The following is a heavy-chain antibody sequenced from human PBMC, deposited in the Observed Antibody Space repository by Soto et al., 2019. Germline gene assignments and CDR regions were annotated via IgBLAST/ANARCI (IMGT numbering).Heavy chain of an antibody. CDR1: RFIFNNYG. CDR2: IAYDGSSK. CDR3: AKDRGAMGASTHFDY. V-gene: IGHV3-30*18. J-gene: IGHJ4*02. Sequence: GSLRLSCEASRFIFNNYGMHWVRQAPGKGLEWVAVIAYDGSSKYYSDSVKGRFTISRDNSKNTLFLQMNSLRVEDTAVYYCAKDRGAMGASTHFDYWGQGALVTV. D-gene: IGHD1-26*01.